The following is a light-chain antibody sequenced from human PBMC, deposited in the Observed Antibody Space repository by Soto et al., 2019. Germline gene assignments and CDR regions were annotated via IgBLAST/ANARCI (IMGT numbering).Light chain of an antibody. J-gene: IGKJ1*01. CDR3: QQYNNWPPWT. V-gene: IGKV3D-15*01. CDR1: QSVPSTY. CDR2: DAS. Sequence: VLSQSPGRLSLSPGERATLSCRASQSVPSTYFAWYQQKSGQGPRLLIYDASTRATGIPARFSGSGSGTEFTLTISSLQSEDFAVYYCQQYNNWPPWTFGQGTKVDIK.